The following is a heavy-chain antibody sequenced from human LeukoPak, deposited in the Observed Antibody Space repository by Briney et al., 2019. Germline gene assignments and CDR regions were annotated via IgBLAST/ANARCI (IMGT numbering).Heavy chain of an antibody. CDR3: GSAPYSSSSVDY. D-gene: IGHD6-6*01. CDR1: GGSNSSGGYY. CDR2: ISYSGST. J-gene: IGHJ4*02. V-gene: IGHV4-31*03. Sequence: PSETLSLTCTVSGGSNSSGGYYWSWIRQHPGKGLEWIGYISYSGSTYYNPSLKSRVTISVDTSKNQFSLKLSSVSAADAAVYYCGSAPYSSSSVDYWGQGTLVTVSS.